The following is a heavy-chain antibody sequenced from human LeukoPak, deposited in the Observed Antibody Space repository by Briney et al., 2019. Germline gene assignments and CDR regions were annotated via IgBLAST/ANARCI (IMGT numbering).Heavy chain of an antibody. D-gene: IGHD3-9*01. Sequence: GGSLRLSCATSGLTFNDYAMRCVRQALGKGVECGSGIRSNSGSVFYAGSVKGRFTISKDNGKKSLYLQMNSLRPDDAAVYYRAKDKRLRRGSADILTARYLYDYYGMDVWGRGATVTDSS. V-gene: IGHV3-9*01. CDR3: AKDKRLRRGSADILTARYLYDYYGMDV. J-gene: IGHJ6*02. CDR2: IRSNSGSV. CDR1: GLTFNDYA.